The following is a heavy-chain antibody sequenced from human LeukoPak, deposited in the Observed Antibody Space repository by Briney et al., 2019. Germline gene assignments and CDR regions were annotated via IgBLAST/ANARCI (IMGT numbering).Heavy chain of an antibody. V-gene: IGHV3-49*04. Sequence: GGSLRLSCTASGFTFGDYAMSWVRQAPGKGLEWVGFIRSKAYGGTTEYAASVKGRLTISRDDSKSIAYLQMNSLKTEDTAVYYCSYSGYNDYWGQGTLVTVSS. J-gene: IGHJ4*02. CDR1: GFTFGDYA. D-gene: IGHD1-14*01. CDR2: IRSKAYGGTT. CDR3: SYSGYNDY.